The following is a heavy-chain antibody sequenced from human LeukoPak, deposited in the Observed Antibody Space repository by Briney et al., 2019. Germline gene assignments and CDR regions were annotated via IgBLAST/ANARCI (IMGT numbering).Heavy chain of an antibody. CDR2: IYYSGST. CDR1: GGSISSYY. CDR3: ARHLYYDFWSGEYNWFDP. J-gene: IGHJ5*02. V-gene: IGHV4-59*08. Sequence: SETLSLTCTVSGGSISSYYWSWIRQPPGKGLEWIGYIYYSGSTSYNPSLKSRVTISVDTSKNQFSLKLSSVTAADTAVYYCARHLYYDFWSGEYNWFDPWGQGTLVTVSS. D-gene: IGHD3-3*01.